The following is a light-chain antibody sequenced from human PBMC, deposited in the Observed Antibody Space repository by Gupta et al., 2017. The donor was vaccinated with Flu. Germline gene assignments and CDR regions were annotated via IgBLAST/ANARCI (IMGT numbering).Light chain of an antibody. CDR2: GAS. V-gene: IGKV3-15*01. CDR1: RSVGVN. J-gene: IGKJ5*01. CDR3: QQFEDWPTLT. Sequence: EILLTQSPATLSVSPGKPVTLSCRASRSVGVNIAWYQQKSGQAPRLLIHGASIRASGVPDRFSGSGYGTDFTLTISDRQSEDFALYFCQQFEDWPTLTFGQGT.